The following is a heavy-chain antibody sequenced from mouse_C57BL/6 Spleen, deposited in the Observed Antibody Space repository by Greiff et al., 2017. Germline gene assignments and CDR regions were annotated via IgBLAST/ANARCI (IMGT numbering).Heavy chain of an antibody. Sequence: VQLKESGPELVKPGASVKISCKASGYSFTGYYMNWVKQSPEKSLEWIGEINPSTGGTTYNQKFKAKATLTVDKSSSTAYMQLKSLTSEDSAVYYCARTTVVAPYFDYWGQGTTLTVSS. CDR2: INPSTGGT. J-gene: IGHJ2*01. D-gene: IGHD1-1*01. CDR3: ARTTVVAPYFDY. V-gene: IGHV1-42*01. CDR1: GYSFTGYY.